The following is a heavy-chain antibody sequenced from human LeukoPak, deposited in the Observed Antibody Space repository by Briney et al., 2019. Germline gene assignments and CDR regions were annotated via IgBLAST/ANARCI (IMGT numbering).Heavy chain of an antibody. Sequence: NPSETLSLTCTVFGYSISSGSYWGWIRQSPGKGLEWIRSIYNNGRTDYNPSLKSRVTISVDTSRNQFSLKLSSVTAADTAIYFCAKAGGGGIYYFDYWGQGTLVTVSS. CDR3: AKAGGGGIYYFDY. J-gene: IGHJ4*02. CDR1: GYSISSGSY. CDR2: IYNNGRT. V-gene: IGHV4-38-2*02. D-gene: IGHD2/OR15-2a*01.